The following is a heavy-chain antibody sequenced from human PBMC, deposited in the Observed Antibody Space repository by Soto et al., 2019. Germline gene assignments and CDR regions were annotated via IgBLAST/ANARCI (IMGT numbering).Heavy chain of an antibody. CDR2: IYWNDDK. V-gene: IGHV2-5*01. CDR1: GFSLRTSGVG. J-gene: IGHJ5*02. D-gene: IGHD6-19*01. Sequence: GXGPTLVNPTQTLTLTCIFSGFSLRTSGVGVGWIRQPPGKALEWLGFIYWNDDKRYSPSLKSRLTITKDTSKNQVVLTMTNMDPVDTATYYCAKSGSSGWYGWFDPWGQGTLVTVSS. CDR3: AKSGSSGWYGWFDP.